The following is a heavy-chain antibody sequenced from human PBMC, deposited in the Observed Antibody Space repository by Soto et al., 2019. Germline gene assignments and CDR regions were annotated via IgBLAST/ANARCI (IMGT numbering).Heavy chain of an antibody. V-gene: IGHV4-59*01. CDR1: GASIRSTY. CDR3: ARTPFSLTLGTFLHYFAS. CDR2: IYYSGTT. J-gene: IGHJ4*02. D-gene: IGHD3-9*01. Sequence: QVQLQESGPGLVKPSETLSLTCTVSGASIRSTYWSWIRQSPGKGLEWIGYIYYSGTTNYNPSLKNRVTIAVDTCKNQLSLNLSSVTAADTAVYYCARTPFSLTLGTFLHYFASWGQGTLVTVSS.